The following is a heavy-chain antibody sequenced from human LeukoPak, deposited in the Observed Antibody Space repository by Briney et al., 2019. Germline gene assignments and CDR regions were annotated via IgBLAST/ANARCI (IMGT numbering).Heavy chain of an antibody. CDR3: ARYPQGSKWEPGDRAFDI. CDR2: INSDGSST. D-gene: IGHD1-26*01. Sequence: GGSLRLSCAASGFTFSSYWMHWVRQAPGKGLVWVSRINSDGSSTSYADSVKGRFTISRDNAKNTLYLQMNSLRAEDTAVYYCARYPQGSKWEPGDRAFDIWGQGTMVTVSS. V-gene: IGHV3-74*01. CDR1: GFTFSSYW. J-gene: IGHJ3*02.